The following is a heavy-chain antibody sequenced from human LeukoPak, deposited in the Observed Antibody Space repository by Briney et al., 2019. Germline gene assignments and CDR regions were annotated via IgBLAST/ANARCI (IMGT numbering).Heavy chain of an antibody. J-gene: IGHJ4*02. CDR1: GFTFDDYA. Sequence: PGRSLRLSCAASGFTFDDYAMHWVRQAPGKGLEWVSGISWNSGSIGYADSVKGRFTISRDNAKNSLYLQINSLRAEDTALYYCAKARSSWFVFDYWGQGTLVTVSS. D-gene: IGHD6-13*01. CDR2: ISWNSGSI. CDR3: AKARSSWFVFDY. V-gene: IGHV3-9*01.